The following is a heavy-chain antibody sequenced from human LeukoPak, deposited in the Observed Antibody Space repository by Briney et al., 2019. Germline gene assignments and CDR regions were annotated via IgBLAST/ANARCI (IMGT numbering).Heavy chain of an antibody. J-gene: IGHJ4*02. CDR2: IYHSGST. V-gene: IGHV4-38-2*02. D-gene: IGHD3-22*01. CDR1: GGSISSYY. CDR3: VRADDSSGIYYWFDY. Sequence: PSETLSLTCTVSGGSISSYYWSWIRQPPGKGLEWIGSIYHSGSTYYNPSLKSRVTISVDTSKNQFSLKVKSVTAADTAVYYCVRADDSSGIYYWFDYWGQGTLVTVSS.